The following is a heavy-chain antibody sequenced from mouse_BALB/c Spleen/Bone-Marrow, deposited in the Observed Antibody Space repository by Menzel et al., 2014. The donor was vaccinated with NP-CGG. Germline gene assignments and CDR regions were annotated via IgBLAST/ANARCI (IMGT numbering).Heavy chain of an antibody. CDR3: ARHPYYGNFPAWFAY. V-gene: IGHV5-9*02. J-gene: IGHJ3*01. D-gene: IGHD2-10*01. Sequence: EVKLMESGGGLVKPGGSLKLSCAASGFAFSSYDMSWVRQTPEKRLEWVATISSGGSYTYYPDSVKGRFTISRDNARNTLYLQMSSLRSEDTALYYCARHPYYGNFPAWFAYWGQGTLVPVSA. CDR2: ISSGGSYT. CDR1: GFAFSSYD.